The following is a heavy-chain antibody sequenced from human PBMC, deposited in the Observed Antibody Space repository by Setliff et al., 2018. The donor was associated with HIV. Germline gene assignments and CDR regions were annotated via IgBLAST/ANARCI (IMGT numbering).Heavy chain of an antibody. D-gene: IGHD6-19*01. J-gene: IGHJ4*02. Sequence: PSETLSLTCAVYGGSFSGYYWSWIRQPPGKGLKWIGEIIPSGSTNYNSSLKSRVTISVDTSKNQFSLKLSSVTAADTAVYYCARRSGWSLDYWGQGTLVTVSS. CDR3: ARRSGWSLDY. V-gene: IGHV4-34*12. CDR2: IIPSGST. CDR1: GGSFSGYY.